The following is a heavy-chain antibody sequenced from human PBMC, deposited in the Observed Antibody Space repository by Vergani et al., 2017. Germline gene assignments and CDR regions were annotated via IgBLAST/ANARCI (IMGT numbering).Heavy chain of an antibody. D-gene: IGHD4-17*01. CDR1: GFTFSNAW. Sequence: EVQLVESGGGLVKPGGSLRLSCAASGFTFSNAWMSWFRQAPGKGLEWVGRIKSKTDGGTTDYAAPVKGRFTISRDDSKNTLYLQMNSLKTEDTAVYYCTTDRNYGERVDYWGQGTLVTVSS. CDR2: IKSKTDGGTT. CDR3: TTDRNYGERVDY. J-gene: IGHJ4*02. V-gene: IGHV3-15*01.